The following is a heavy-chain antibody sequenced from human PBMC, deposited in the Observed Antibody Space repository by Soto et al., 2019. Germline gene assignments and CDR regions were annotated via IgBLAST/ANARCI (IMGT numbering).Heavy chain of an antibody. Sequence: GGSLRLSCAASGFTFSSYAMHWVRQAPGKGLEWVANIKQDGSEKYYVDSVKGRFTISRDNAKNSLYLQMNSLRAEDTAVYYCARDLPANWFDPWGQGTLVTVSS. V-gene: IGHV3-7*01. CDR2: IKQDGSEK. J-gene: IGHJ5*02. CDR1: GFTFSSYA. CDR3: ARDLPANWFDP.